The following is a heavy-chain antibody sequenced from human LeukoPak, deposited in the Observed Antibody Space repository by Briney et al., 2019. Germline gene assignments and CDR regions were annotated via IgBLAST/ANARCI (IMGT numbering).Heavy chain of an antibody. D-gene: IGHD5-24*01. CDR3: AREDGDAYNFFDY. Sequence: GGSLRLSCAASGFTFSTYWMHWVRQSPGKGLVWVSRINTDGSTTSYADSVKGRFIISRDNAKNTLYLQMNSLTAEDTAVYYCAREDGDAYNFFDYWGQGTLVTVSS. J-gene: IGHJ4*02. CDR1: GFTFSTYW. V-gene: IGHV3-74*01. CDR2: INTDGSTT.